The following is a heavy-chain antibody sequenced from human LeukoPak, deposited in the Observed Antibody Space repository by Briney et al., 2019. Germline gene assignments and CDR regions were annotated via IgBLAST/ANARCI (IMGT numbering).Heavy chain of an antibody. CDR1: GGSISSGGYY. Sequence: KPSETLSLTCTVSGGSISSGGYYWSWIRQHPGKGLEWIGYIYYSGSTYYNPFLKSRVTISVDTSKNQFSLKLSSVTAADTAVYYCARLTDRGWFDPWGQGTLVTVSS. CDR3: ARLTDRGWFDP. CDR2: IYYSGST. D-gene: IGHD3-22*01. J-gene: IGHJ5*02. V-gene: IGHV4-31*03.